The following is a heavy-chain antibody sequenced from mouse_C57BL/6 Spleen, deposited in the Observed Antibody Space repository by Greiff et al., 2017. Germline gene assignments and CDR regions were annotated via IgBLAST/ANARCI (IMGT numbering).Heavy chain of an antibody. Sequence: EVQLVESGGGLVKPGASLKLSCAASGFTFSSYTMSWVRQTPGKRLEWVANISGGGGNTYYPDSVKGRFTISRDNAKKTLYLQMSSLRSEDTAWYYCARGPRYFDVWGTGTTVTVSS. CDR3: ARGPRYFDV. CDR2: ISGGGGNT. CDR1: GFTFSSYT. J-gene: IGHJ1*03. V-gene: IGHV5-9*01.